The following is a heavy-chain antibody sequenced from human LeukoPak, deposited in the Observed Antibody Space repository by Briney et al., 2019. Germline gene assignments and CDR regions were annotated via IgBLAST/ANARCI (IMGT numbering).Heavy chain of an antibody. CDR1: GYTFTGYY. Sequence: ASVTVSCKASGYTFTGYYMHWVRQAPGQGGEWMGWINPNSGGTNYAQKFQGRVTMTRDTAISTAYMELSRLRSDDTAVYYCARETGYAYGRAPLDYWGQGTLVTVSS. CDR2: INPNSGGT. CDR3: ARETGYAYGRAPLDY. D-gene: IGHD5-18*01. V-gene: IGHV1-2*02. J-gene: IGHJ4*02.